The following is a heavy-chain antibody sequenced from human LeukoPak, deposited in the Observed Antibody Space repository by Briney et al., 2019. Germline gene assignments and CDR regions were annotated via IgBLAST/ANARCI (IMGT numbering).Heavy chain of an antibody. CDR3: ARDVDYYGSGSNWFDP. D-gene: IGHD3-10*01. CDR2: ISAYNGNT. CDR1: GYTFTSYG. Sequence: GASVKVSCKASGYTFTSYGISWVRQAPGQGLEWMGWISAYNGNTNYAQKLQGRVTMTTDTSTSTAHMELRSLRSDDTAVYYCARDVDYYGSGSNWFDPWGQGTLVTVSS. J-gene: IGHJ5*02. V-gene: IGHV1-18*04.